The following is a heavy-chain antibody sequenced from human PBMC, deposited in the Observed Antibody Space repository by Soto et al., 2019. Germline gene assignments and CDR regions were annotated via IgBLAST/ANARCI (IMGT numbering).Heavy chain of an antibody. D-gene: IGHD3-16*01. V-gene: IGHV4-59*13. Sequence: SETLSLTCTVSGGSISRYFWSWIRQPPGKGLQWIGHIYYSGSTDYNPSLKSRVAISVDAFKTHFSLRLNSVTAADAAVYYCATYDSPYYYMDVWGKGTTVTVSS. J-gene: IGHJ6*03. CDR2: IYYSGST. CDR1: GGSISRYF. CDR3: ATYDSPYYYMDV.